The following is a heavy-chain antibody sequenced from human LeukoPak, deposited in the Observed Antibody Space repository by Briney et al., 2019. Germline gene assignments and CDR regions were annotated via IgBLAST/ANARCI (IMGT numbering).Heavy chain of an antibody. D-gene: IGHD2-2*01. CDR1: GFTFSNYG. V-gene: IGHV3-30*02. CDR2: ARYDESTK. CDR3: ARSPAANTPFDYYLDS. J-gene: IGHJ4*02. Sequence: GGSLRLSCAASGFTFSNYGMHWVRQAPGKGLEWVAFARYDESTKFYADSVKGRFTISRDNSKNTLFLQMNSLRAEDTAVYYCARSPAANTPFDYYLDSWGQGTLVAVSS.